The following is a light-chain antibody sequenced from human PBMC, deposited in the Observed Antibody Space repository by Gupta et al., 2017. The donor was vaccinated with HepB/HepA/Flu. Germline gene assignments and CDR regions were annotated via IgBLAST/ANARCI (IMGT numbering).Light chain of an antibody. V-gene: IGKV1-39*01. CDR1: QNISKY. CDR3: QQSYSIPYI. J-gene: IGKJ2*01. CDR2: AAS. Sequence: DIQMTQSPSSLSASVGDGVTITCRASQNISKYLNWYQYRPGTAPKLLIYAASSLQSGVPSRFSGSGSETXYTLTIXSLQPEDFASYYCQQSYSIPYIFGXGTRLEIK.